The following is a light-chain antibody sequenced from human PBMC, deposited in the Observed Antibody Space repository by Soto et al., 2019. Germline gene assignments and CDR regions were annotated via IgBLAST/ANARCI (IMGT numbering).Light chain of an antibody. CDR3: QHYGNSLFT. CDR1: QSISSSY. V-gene: IGKV3-20*01. J-gene: IGKJ3*01. Sequence: EIVLTQSPGTLSLSPGERATLSCRASQSISSSYLAWYQQKPGQAPSLLIYGASKRATGIPDRFSGSGSGTDFTLTISSLEPEDFAVYYCQHYGNSLFTFGHGTHVDIK. CDR2: GAS.